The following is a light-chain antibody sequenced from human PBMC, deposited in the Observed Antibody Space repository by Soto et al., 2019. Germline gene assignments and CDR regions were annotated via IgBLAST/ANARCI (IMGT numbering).Light chain of an antibody. CDR2: QDS. CDR3: QAWDSSTAV. V-gene: IGLV3-1*01. CDR1: KVGDKY. J-gene: IGLJ2*01. Sequence: SYELTQPPSVSVSPGQTASITCSGDKVGDKYACWYQQKPGQSPVLVIYQDSKRPSGIPERFSGSNPGNTATLTISGTQAMDEADYYCQAWDSSTAVFGGGTKLTVL.